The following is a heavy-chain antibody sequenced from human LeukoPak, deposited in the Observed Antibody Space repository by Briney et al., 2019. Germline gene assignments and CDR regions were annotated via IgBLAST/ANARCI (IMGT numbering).Heavy chain of an antibody. CDR1: GYTFTGSY. D-gene: IGHD6-13*01. CDR3: ALGGITAAAPRGNWFDP. V-gene: IGHV1-2*02. CDR2: INPNSGGT. J-gene: IGHJ5*02. Sequence: GASVKVSCKASGYTFTGSYMHWVRQAPGQGLEWMGWINPNSGGTNYAQRFQGRVIMTRDTSISTAYVKLSRLTSDDTAVYYCALGGITAAAPRGNWFDPWGQGILVTVSS.